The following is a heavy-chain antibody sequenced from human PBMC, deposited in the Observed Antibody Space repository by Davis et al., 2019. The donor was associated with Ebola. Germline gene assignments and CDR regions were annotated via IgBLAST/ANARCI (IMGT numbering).Heavy chain of an antibody. Sequence: PGGSLRLSCAASGFTFDDYAMHWVRQAPGKGLEWVSGISWNSGSIGYADSVKGRFTISRDNSKNTLYLQMNSLRAEDTAVYYCAKGAPGTTYYYYGMDVWGQGTTVTVSS. J-gene: IGHJ6*02. D-gene: IGHD1-7*01. V-gene: IGHV3-9*01. CDR1: GFTFDDYA. CDR3: AKGAPGTTYYYYGMDV. CDR2: ISWNSGSI.